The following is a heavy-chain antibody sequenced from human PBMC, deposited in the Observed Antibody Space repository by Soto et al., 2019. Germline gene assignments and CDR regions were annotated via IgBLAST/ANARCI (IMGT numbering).Heavy chain of an antibody. V-gene: IGHV1-69*13. CDR2: IIPIFGTA. Sequence: ASVKVSCKASGGTFSSYAISWVRQAPGQGLEWMGGIIPIFGTANYAQKFQGRVTITADESTSTAYMELSSLRSEDTAVYYCARGQEWLHHLKSLYYFDYWGQGTLVTVAS. CDR1: GGTFSSYA. CDR3: ARGQEWLHHLKSLYYFDY. J-gene: IGHJ4*02. D-gene: IGHD3-3*01.